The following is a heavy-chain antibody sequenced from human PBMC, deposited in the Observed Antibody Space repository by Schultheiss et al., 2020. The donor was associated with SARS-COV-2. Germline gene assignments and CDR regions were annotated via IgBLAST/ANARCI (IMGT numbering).Heavy chain of an antibody. CDR1: GFTFSSYS. CDR2: ISSSSSYI. D-gene: IGHD4-17*01. Sequence: GESLKISCAASGFTFSSYSMNWVRQAPGKGLEWVSSISSSSSYIYYADSVKGRFTISRDNSKNTLYLQMNSLRAEDTAVYYCAREDYGDYGVVDYWGQGTLVTVSS. J-gene: IGHJ4*02. V-gene: IGHV3-21*01. CDR3: AREDYGDYGVVDY.